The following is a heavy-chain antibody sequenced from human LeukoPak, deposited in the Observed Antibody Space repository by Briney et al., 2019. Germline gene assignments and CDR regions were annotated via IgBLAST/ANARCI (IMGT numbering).Heavy chain of an antibody. CDR2: IKQHGSEI. CDR3: ATDRGTY. Sequence: PGGSLRLSCAASGFTFSTSWMNWVRRAPGKGLEWVALIKQHGSEIDYAASVKGRFTISRDDAASSLYLQMHSLRAEDTAVYYCATDRGTYWGQGTLVTISS. V-gene: IGHV3-7*01. J-gene: IGHJ4*02. D-gene: IGHD3-10*01. CDR1: GFTFSTSW.